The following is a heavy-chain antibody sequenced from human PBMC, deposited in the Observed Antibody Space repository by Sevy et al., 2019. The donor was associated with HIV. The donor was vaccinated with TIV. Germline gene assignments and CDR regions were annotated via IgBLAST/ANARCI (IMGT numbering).Heavy chain of an antibody. J-gene: IGHJ6*02. CDR3: ARQHTQLRFLEWLYDYYGMDV. V-gene: IGHV1-2*02. CDR1: GGTLSSYV. D-gene: IGHD3-3*01. Sequence: ASVKVSCKASGGTLSSYVISWVRQAPGQGLEWMGWINPNSGGTNYAQKFQGRVTMTRETSISTAYMELSRLRSDDTAVYYCARQHTQLRFLEWLYDYYGMDVWGQGTTVTVSS. CDR2: INPNSGGT.